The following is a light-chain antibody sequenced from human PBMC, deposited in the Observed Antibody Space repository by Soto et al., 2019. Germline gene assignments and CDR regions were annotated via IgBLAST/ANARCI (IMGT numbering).Light chain of an antibody. V-gene: IGKV3-11*01. J-gene: IGKJ4*01. CDR3: QQRSDWPST. Sequence: EIVLTQSPATLSLSPGERATLSCRASQSVGTYFAWYQQKPGQAPRLLIYDSSNRATGIPARFSGSGSGTDFTLTISSLEPEDVAVYYCQQRSDWPSTFGGGTKVEIK. CDR1: QSVGTY. CDR2: DSS.